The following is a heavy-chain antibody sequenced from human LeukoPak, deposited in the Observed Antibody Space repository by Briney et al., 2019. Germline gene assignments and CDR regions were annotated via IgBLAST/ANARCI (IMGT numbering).Heavy chain of an antibody. J-gene: IGHJ5*02. CDR1: GFTFSSYG. Sequence: GGSLRLSCAASGFTFSSYGMHWVRQAPGKGLEWVAFIRYDGSNKYYADSVKGRFTISRDNSKNTLYLQMNSLRAEDTAVYYCARGGVVVVAAKDRWFDPWGQGTLVTVSS. CDR2: IRYDGSNK. D-gene: IGHD2-15*01. CDR3: ARGGVVVVAAKDRWFDP. V-gene: IGHV3-30*02.